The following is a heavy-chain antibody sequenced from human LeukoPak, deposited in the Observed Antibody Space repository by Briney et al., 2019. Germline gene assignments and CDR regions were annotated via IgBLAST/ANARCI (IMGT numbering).Heavy chain of an antibody. CDR1: GFTFSSYS. J-gene: IGHJ4*02. CDR3: ARDYYGSGSYYNEDY. Sequence: GGSLRLSCAASGFTFSSYSMYWVRQAPGKGLEWVSSISSSSSYIYYADSVKGRFTISRDNAKNSLYLQMNSLRAEDTAVYYCARDYYGSGSYYNEDYWGQGTLVTVSS. CDR2: ISSSSSYI. D-gene: IGHD3-10*01. V-gene: IGHV3-21*01.